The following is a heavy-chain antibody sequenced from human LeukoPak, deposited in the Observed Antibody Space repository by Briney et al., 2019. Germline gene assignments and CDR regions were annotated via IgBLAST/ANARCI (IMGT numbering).Heavy chain of an antibody. D-gene: IGHD1-20*01. V-gene: IGHV1-69*04. CDR2: IIPILGIA. CDR3: ARGRGPYNTHYDY. Sequence: ASVKVSCKASGGTFSSYAISWVRQAPGQGLEWMGRIIPILGIANYAQKFQGRVTITADKSTSTAYMELSSLRSEDTAVYYCARGRGPYNTHYDYWGQGTLVTVSS. CDR1: GGTFSSYA. J-gene: IGHJ4*02.